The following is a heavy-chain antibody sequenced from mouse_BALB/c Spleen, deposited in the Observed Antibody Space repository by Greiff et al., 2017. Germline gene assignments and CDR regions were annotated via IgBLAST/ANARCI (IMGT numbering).Heavy chain of an antibody. Sequence: EVNLVESGGGLVQPGGSRKLSCAASGFTFSSFGMHWVRQAPEKGLEWVAYISSGSSTIYYADTVKGRFTISRDNPKNTLFLQMTSLRSEDTAMYYCARNGYDAFAYWGQGTLVTVSA. CDR3: ARNGYDAFAY. V-gene: IGHV5-17*02. CDR2: ISSGSSTI. CDR1: GFTFSSFG. J-gene: IGHJ3*01. D-gene: IGHD2-2*01.